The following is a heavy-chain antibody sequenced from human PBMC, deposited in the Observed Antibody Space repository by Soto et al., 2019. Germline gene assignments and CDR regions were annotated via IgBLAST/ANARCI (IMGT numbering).Heavy chain of an antibody. D-gene: IGHD6-6*01. J-gene: IGHJ6*02. Sequence: GESLKISCKGSGYSFTSYLLSCVRQMPWKGLEWMVRIDPSDSYTNYSPSFQGHVTISADKAIRTAYLQWRSLKASDTAMYYCAMLLTPAYSSSSMDVLGQGATVTVSS. CDR1: GYSFTSYL. V-gene: IGHV5-10-1*01. CDR3: AMLLTPAYSSSSMDV. CDR2: IDPSDSYT.